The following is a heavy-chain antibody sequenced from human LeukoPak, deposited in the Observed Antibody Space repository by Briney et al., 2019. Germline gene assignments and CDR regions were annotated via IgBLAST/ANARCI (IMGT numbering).Heavy chain of an antibody. CDR1: GGSISSYY. J-gene: IGHJ3*02. CDR2: IYYSGST. D-gene: IGHD2-15*01. V-gene: IGHV4-59*08. CDR3: ARHKGCSGGSCTGAFDI. Sequence: PSETLSLTCTVSGGSISSYYWSWIRQPPGKGLEWIGYIYYSGSTNYNPSLKSRVTISVDTSKNQFSLKLSSVTAADTAVYYCARHKGCSGGSCTGAFDIWGQGTMVTVSS.